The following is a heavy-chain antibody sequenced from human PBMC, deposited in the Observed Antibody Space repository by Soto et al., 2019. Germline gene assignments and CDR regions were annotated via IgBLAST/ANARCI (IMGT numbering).Heavy chain of an antibody. J-gene: IGHJ6*02. CDR2: MYHSGIT. Sequence: LSLTCAVSGYSIRSGYFWGWIRQPPGKGLEWIGSMYHSGITYYNLSLKSRVTISVDTSKNQLPLKLSSATAADTAVYYCARSMYSTSAQLYYGMDVWGQGTTVTVSS. CDR3: ARSMYSTSAQLYYGMDV. CDR1: GYSIRSGYF. V-gene: IGHV4-38-2*01. D-gene: IGHD6-6*01.